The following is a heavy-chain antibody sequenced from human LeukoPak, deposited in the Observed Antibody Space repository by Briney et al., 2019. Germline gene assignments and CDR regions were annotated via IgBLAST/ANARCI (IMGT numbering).Heavy chain of an antibody. V-gene: IGHV3-33*01. CDR2: IWYDGSNK. CDR3: ARAPSPYYYDSSGYFDY. CDR1: GFTFSSYG. D-gene: IGHD3-22*01. Sequence: GGSLRLSCAASGFTFSSYGMHWVRQAPGKGLEWVAVIWYDGSNKYYADSVKGRFTISRDNSKNTLYLQMNSLRAEDTAVYYCARAPSPYYYDSSGYFDYWGQGTLVTVSS. J-gene: IGHJ4*02.